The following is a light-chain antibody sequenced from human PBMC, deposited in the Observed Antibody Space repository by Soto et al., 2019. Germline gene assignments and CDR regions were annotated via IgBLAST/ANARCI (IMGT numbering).Light chain of an antibody. Sequence: QAVVTQEPSLTVSPGGTVTLTCTSSTGAVTSGYYPNWFQQKPGQAPRALINSTINKHSWTPARFSGSLLGGKAALTLSGVQPEDEAEYYCRSTMGLLSRVFGGGTKLTVL. J-gene: IGLJ3*02. CDR2: STI. V-gene: IGLV7-43*01. CDR3: RSTMGLLSRV. CDR1: TGAVTSGYY.